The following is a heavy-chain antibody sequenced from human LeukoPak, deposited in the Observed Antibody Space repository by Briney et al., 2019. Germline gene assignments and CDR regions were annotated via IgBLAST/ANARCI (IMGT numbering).Heavy chain of an antibody. V-gene: IGHV4-61*02. CDR3: ARLGAITGTLGNYYYYYMDV. CDR2: IYTSGST. J-gene: IGHJ6*03. D-gene: IGHD1-7*01. CDR1: GGSISSGSYY. Sequence: KASETLSLTCTVSGGSISSGSYYWSWIRQPAGKGLEWIGRIYTSGSTNYNPSLKSRVTISVDTSKNQFSLKLNSVTAADTAVYYCARLGAITGTLGNYYYYYMDVWGKGTTVTVSS.